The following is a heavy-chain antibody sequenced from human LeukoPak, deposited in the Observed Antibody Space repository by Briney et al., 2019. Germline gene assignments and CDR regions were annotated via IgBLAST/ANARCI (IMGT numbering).Heavy chain of an antibody. CDR2: INHSGST. J-gene: IGHJ4*02. CDR1: GGSFSGYY. CDR3: ARGPLMGAKGY. D-gene: IGHD1-26*01. Sequence: SETLSLTCAVYGGSFSGYYWSWIRQPPGKGLEWIGEINHSGSTNYNPSLRSRVTISVDTSKNQFSLKPSSVTAADTAGYYCARGPLMGAKGYWGQGTLVTVSS. V-gene: IGHV4-34*01.